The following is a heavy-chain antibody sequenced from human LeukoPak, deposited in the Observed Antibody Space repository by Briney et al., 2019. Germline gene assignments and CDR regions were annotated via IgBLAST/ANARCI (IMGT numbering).Heavy chain of an antibody. CDR3: AREGGIAVAGMVD. D-gene: IGHD6-19*01. CDR2: IYYSGST. J-gene: IGHJ4*02. V-gene: IGHV4-59*01. CDR1: GGSISSYY. Sequence: SETLSLTCTVSGGSISSYYWSWIRQPPGKGLEWSGYIYYSGSTNYNPSLKSRVTISVDTPKNQFSLKLSSVTAADTAVYYCAREGGIAVAGMVDWGQGTLVTVSS.